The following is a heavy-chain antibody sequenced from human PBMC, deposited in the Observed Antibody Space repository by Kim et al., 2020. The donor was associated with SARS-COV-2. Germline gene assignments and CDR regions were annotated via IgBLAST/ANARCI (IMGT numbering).Heavy chain of an antibody. CDR3: AITLTGYSLYGMDV. V-gene: IGHV3-23*01. Sequence: GGSLRLSCAASGFTFSSYAMSWVRQAPGKGLEWGSAIIGSGGSTYYADSVKGRFTISRDNSKNTLYLQMNSLRAEDTAVYYCAITLTGYSLYGMDVWGQGTTVTVSS. J-gene: IGHJ6*02. D-gene: IGHD3-9*01. CDR2: IIGSGGST. CDR1: GFTFSSYA.